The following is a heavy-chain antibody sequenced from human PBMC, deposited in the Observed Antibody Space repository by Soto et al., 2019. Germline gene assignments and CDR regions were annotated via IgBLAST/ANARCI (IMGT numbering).Heavy chain of an antibody. CDR2: VSEYGDVT. CDR3: AKDYDSSGYYYCFDY. J-gene: IGHJ4*02. Sequence: PGGSLRLSCAASGLTLSNHAMTWVRQAPGKGLDWVSTVSEYGDVTYYADSVRGRFTISRDNSKNTLYLQMNSLRAEDTAVYYCAKDYDSSGYYYCFDYWGQGTLVTVSS. CDR1: GLTLSNHA. V-gene: IGHV3-23*01. D-gene: IGHD3-22*01.